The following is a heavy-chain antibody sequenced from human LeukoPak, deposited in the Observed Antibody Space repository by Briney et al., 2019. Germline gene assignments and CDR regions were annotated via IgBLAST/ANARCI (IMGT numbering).Heavy chain of an antibody. CDR1: GFTFATYA. D-gene: IGHD6-13*01. CDR2: ISGSADSA. CDR3: AKKRPNVAATGALPFDY. V-gene: IGHV3-23*01. J-gene: IGHJ4*02. Sequence: PGASLRLSCAASGFTFATYAMSWVRQAPVRGLEWVSAISGSADSAYYADSVRGRFTISRDNSRNTLYLQMNSLRAEDTAVYYCAKKRPNVAATGALPFDYWGQGTLVTVSS.